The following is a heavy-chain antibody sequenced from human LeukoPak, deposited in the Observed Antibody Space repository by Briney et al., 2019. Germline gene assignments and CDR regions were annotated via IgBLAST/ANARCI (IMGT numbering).Heavy chain of an antibody. J-gene: IGHJ4*02. D-gene: IGHD5-18*01. V-gene: IGHV4-59*01. Sequence: SETLSLTCTVSGGSISSYYWSWIRQPPGKGPEWIGYIYYSGSTNYNPSLKSRVTISVDTSKNQFSLKLSSVTAADTAVYYCGREGRYSYGYYYFDYWGQGTLVTVSS. CDR1: GGSISSYY. CDR2: IYYSGST. CDR3: GREGRYSYGYYYFDY.